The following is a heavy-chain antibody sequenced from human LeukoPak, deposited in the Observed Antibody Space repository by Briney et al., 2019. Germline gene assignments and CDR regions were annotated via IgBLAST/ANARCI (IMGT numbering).Heavy chain of an antibody. D-gene: IGHD6-19*01. Sequence: ASVKVSCKASGYTFTTYGISWVRQAPGQGLEWMGWINAYNGNTNYAQKLQGRVTMTTDTSTSTAYMELRGLRSDDTAVYYCARPRGSSGRGDFDYWGQGTLVTVSS. CDR1: GYTFTTYG. CDR3: ARPRGSSGRGDFDY. J-gene: IGHJ4*02. CDR2: INAYNGNT. V-gene: IGHV1-18*01.